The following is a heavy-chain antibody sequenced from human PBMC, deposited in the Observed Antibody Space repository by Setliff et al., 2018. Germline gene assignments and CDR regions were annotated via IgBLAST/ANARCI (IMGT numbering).Heavy chain of an antibody. CDR3: ARGGTYRYFDY. CDR2: VYYSGAA. V-gene: IGHV4-59*01. Sequence: TLSLTCNVSGDSISAASIMAWIRQPPGKGLEFIGYVYYSGAAKYDPSLKSRVTMSVDTSKTQFSLKLNSMTTADTAVYYCARGGTYRYFDYWGQGTLVTVSS. CDR1: GDSISAAS. J-gene: IGHJ4*02.